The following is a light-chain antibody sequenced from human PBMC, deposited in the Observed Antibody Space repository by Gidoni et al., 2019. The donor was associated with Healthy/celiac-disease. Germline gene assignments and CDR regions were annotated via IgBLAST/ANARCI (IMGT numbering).Light chain of an antibody. Sequence: SSELTQEPAVSVALGQTVRITCQGDSLRSYYASWYQQKPGQAPVLVIYGKNNRTSGIPDRFSGSSSGNTASLTITGAQAEDEADYYCNSRDSSGNHLVFGGGTKLTVL. CDR3: NSRDSSGNHLV. V-gene: IGLV3-19*01. CDR2: GKN. CDR1: SLRSYY. J-gene: IGLJ2*01.